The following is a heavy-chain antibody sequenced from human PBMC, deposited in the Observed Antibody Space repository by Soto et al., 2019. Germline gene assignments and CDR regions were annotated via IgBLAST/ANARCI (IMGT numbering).Heavy chain of an antibody. CDR3: ARDLTTVSGFDC. Sequence: PSETRSLTCTVSGGSISADYWSWLRQPAGKGLEWIGRIHTSGSTNYSSSLKSRVTMSVDPSKNQFSLKRSSVTAADTAVYYCARDLTTVSGFDCWGQGTLGSGS. D-gene: IGHD6-19*01. J-gene: IGHJ4*02. V-gene: IGHV4-4*07. CDR2: IHTSGST. CDR1: GGSISADY.